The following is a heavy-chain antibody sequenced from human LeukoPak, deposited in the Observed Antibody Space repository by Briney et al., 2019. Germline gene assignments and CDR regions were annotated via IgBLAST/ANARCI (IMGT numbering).Heavy chain of an antibody. J-gene: IGHJ4*02. CDR1: GFTFRSYS. CDR3: ARSKRPHFWSGYSGPFDY. CDR2: ISSSSSYI. V-gene: IGHV3-21*01. D-gene: IGHD3-3*02. Sequence: GGSLRLSCAASGFTFRSYSMNWVRQAPGKGLEWVSSISSSSSYIYYADSVKGRFTISRDNAKNSLYLQMNSLRAEDTAVYYCARSKRPHFWSGYSGPFDYWGQGTLVTVSS.